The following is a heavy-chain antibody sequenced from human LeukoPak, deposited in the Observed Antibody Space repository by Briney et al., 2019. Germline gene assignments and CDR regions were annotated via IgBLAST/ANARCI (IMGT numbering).Heavy chain of an antibody. J-gene: IGHJ4*02. CDR2: IYPRDSDT. D-gene: IGHD3-16*01. CDR3: AGHSDLVGAM. Sequence: GESLKISCKASDYTISHQRIGWVRQKSGSGLEWMGIIYPRDSDTRYSPSFQGHGTTSADTSINTSYLEWSRLEASDTAIYYWAGHSDLVGAMWGQGTLVSVSS. CDR1: DYTISHQR. V-gene: IGHV5-51*01.